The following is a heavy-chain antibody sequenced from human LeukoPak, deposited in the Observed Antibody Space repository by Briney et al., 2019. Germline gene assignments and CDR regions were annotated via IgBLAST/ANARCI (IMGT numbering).Heavy chain of an antibody. CDR1: GFSFDNFF. J-gene: IGHJ4*02. V-gene: IGHV3-43*01. Sequence: GGSLRLSCAASGFSFDNFFMTWVRQRPGKGLEWVSLISWDGDSTYYTDSVKGRFTISRDNSKNTLYLQMNSLRAEDTAVYYCARRGLPGYFDYWGQGTLVTVSS. D-gene: IGHD3-10*01. CDR3: ARRGLPGYFDY. CDR2: ISWDGDST.